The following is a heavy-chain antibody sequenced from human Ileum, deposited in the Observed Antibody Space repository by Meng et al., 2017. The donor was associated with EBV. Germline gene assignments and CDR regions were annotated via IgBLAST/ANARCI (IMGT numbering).Heavy chain of an antibody. J-gene: IGHJ4*02. D-gene: IGHD7-27*01. Sequence: QVQLQQSGPGLVKPSPTLSHTCSISGDSVSNRGVAWNWIRQSPSRGLEWLGRTYYRSQWGSDYAVSMRGRITINPDTSKNQVSLQLNSVSPEDTAVYYCARDLLWAFDSWGQGTLVTVSS. V-gene: IGHV6-1*01. CDR3: ARDLLWAFDS. CDR1: GDSVSNRGVA. CDR2: TYYRSQWGS.